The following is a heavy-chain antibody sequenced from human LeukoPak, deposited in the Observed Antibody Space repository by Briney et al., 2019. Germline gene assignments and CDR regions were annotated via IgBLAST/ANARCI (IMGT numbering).Heavy chain of an antibody. D-gene: IGHD1-14*01. CDR1: GFTFSSYS. V-gene: IGHV3-21*01. Sequence: GGSLRLSCAASGFTFSSYSMNWVRQAPGKGLEWVSSISSSSYIYYADSVKGRFTISRDNAKNSLYLQMNSLRAEDTAVYYCARDLGTGSGWYWGQGTLVTVSS. J-gene: IGHJ4*02. CDR2: ISSSSYI. CDR3: ARDLGTGSGWY.